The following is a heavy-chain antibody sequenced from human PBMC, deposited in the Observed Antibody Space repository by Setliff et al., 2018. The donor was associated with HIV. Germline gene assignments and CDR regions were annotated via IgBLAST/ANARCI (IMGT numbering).Heavy chain of an antibody. Sequence: GGSLRLSCAASGFTASGFSFSNAWLTWVRHCPGRGLEWLGRMASRHDGGTTDYAAPVRGRFTFSRDDSTNTLFLQMNNLKIEDTAVYYCARDESQVEVHRGYSYGSFDYWGQGALVTVSS. J-gene: IGHJ4*02. CDR1: GFSFSNAW. V-gene: IGHV3-15*04. D-gene: IGHD5-18*01. CDR2: MASRHDGGTT. CDR3: ARDESQVEVHRGYSYGSFDY.